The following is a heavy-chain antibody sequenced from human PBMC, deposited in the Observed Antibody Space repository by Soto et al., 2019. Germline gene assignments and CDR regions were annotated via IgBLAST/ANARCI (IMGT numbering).Heavy chain of an antibody. CDR3: AKGFIRDCGGDCTVDT. CDR2: ISATGGST. D-gene: IGHD2-21*02. J-gene: IGHJ5*02. V-gene: IGHV3-23*01. Sequence: RGSLILSCASSGFTFSIYTMSWVRQAPGKGLDWVSGISATGGSTYYADSVKGRFTFSRDNSKNTLYLQMNSLRAEDTAVYYCAKGFIRDCGGDCTVDTWGQGTMVTVSS. CDR1: GFTFSIYT.